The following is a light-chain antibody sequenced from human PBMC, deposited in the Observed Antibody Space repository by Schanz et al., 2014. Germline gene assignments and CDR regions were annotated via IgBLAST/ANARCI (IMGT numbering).Light chain of an antibody. CDR1: QSVRSTY. CDR3: QQYGDSPWT. CDR2: DVS. V-gene: IGKV3-20*01. J-gene: IGKJ1*01. Sequence: EIVLTQSPGTLSLSPGERATFSCRASQSVRSTYFAWYQHIPGQAPRLLIHDVSKRASGIADRFSGSGSGAEFTLTISRLEPQDFGVYYCQQYGDSPWTFGQGTKVE.